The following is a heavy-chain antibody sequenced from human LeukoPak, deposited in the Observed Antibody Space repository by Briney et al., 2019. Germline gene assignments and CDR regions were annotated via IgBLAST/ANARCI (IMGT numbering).Heavy chain of an antibody. CDR2: IRSKAYGGTT. Sequence: NPGGSLRLSCTVSGFTFGDYAMSWFRQAPGKGLEWVGFIRSKAYGGTTEYAASVKGRFTISRDDSKSIAYLQMNSLKTEDTAVYYCTRVPGYRSGWPTDYWGQGTLVTVSS. CDR3: TRVPGYRSGWPTDY. J-gene: IGHJ4*02. D-gene: IGHD6-19*01. CDR1: GFTFGDYA. V-gene: IGHV3-49*05.